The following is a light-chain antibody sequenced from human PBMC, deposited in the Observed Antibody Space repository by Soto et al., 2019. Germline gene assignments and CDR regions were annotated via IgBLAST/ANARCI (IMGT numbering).Light chain of an antibody. CDR2: DAS. CDR1: QSISTL. V-gene: IGKV3-11*02. J-gene: IGKJ4*01. CDR3: QQRANWPPLT. Sequence: EIVLTQSPATLSLSPGERATLSCRTSQSISTLLAWYQQKPGQAPRLLIYDASTRATGTPARFSGSGSGRDFTLTISSLEPEDFAVYYCQQRANWPPLTFGGGTKVEIK.